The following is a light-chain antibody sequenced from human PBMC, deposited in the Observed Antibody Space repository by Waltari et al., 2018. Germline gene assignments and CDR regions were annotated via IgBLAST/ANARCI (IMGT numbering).Light chain of an antibody. Sequence: QSALTQPASVSGSPGQSITISCTRSSSDLGGYSFVSWYQQHPGKAPKLMIYDDSHRPSGVSKRFSGSKSGNTASLTISGLQPEDEADYYCSSYTSIIPPFLFGTGTKVTVL. V-gene: IGLV2-14*01. CDR2: DDS. J-gene: IGLJ1*01. CDR1: SSDLGGYSF. CDR3: SSYTSIIPPFL.